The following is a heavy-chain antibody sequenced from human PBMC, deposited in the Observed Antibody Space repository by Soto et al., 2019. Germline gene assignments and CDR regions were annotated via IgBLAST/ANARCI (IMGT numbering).Heavy chain of an antibody. CDR1: GGSITDYS. Sequence: SETLSLTCTVSGGSITDYSWVWIRQPAGKGLEWIGRIFSSGSTNYNPSLKGRITMSLDTSKDQFSLKLNSATATDTAVYFCARDQGVVVTADNWFDPWGQGILVTVS. V-gene: IGHV4-4*07. D-gene: IGHD2-21*02. CDR3: ARDQGVVVTADNWFDP. J-gene: IGHJ5*02. CDR2: IFSSGST.